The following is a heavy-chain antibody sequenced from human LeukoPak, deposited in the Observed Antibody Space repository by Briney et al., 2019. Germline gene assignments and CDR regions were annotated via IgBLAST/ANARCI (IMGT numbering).Heavy chain of an antibody. Sequence: GGSLRLSCAASGFTFSSYAMSWVRQAPGKGLEWVANIKQDGSEKYYVDSVKGRFTISRDNAKDSLYLQMNSLRAEDTAVYYCARGALGGIQLWFGDYWGQGTLVTVSS. CDR3: ARGALGGIQLWFGDY. CDR2: IKQDGSEK. J-gene: IGHJ4*02. CDR1: GFTFSSYA. V-gene: IGHV3-7*03. D-gene: IGHD5-18*01.